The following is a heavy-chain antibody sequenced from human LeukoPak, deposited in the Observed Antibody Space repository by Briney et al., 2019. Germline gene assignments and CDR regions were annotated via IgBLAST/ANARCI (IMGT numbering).Heavy chain of an antibody. D-gene: IGHD6-13*01. J-gene: IGHJ6*04. CDR3: AKDRGSSSLDV. V-gene: IGHV3-74*01. CDR2: INSDGSST. CDR1: GFTFSSYW. Sequence: GGSLRLSCAASGFTFSSYWMHWVRQAPGKWLVWVSRINSDGSSTSYADSVKGRFTISRDNSKNTLYLQMNSLRAGDTAVYYCAKDRGSSSLDVWGKGTTVTVSS.